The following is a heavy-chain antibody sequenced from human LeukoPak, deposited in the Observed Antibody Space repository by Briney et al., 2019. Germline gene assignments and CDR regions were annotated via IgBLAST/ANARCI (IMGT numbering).Heavy chain of an antibody. J-gene: IGHJ1*01. CDR3: ARIPEY. V-gene: IGHV3-64*01. CDR1: GFDFSTYA. Sequence: GGSLRLSCAASGFDFSTYAMHWVRLAPGKGLEFVSAISKSGDDTSYGNDVKGRFTISRDNIKNTVDLEMGSLRVDDTGIYYCARIPEYWGQGTVVTVSS. CDR2: ISKSGDDT. D-gene: IGHD2-2*01.